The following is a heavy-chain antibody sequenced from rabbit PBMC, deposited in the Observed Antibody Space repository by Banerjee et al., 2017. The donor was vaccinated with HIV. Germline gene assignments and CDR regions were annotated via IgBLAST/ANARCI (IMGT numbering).Heavy chain of an antibody. CDR2: IYTGSGSA. D-gene: IGHD6-1*01. Sequence: QEQLEESGGDLVKPEGSLTLTCTASGFSFSSGYDMCWVRQAPGKGLEWIACIYTGSGSALYVSWAKGRFTISKTSSTTMTLQVTSLTAADTATYFCARDNDGYRGYDFDLWGQGTLVTVS. J-gene: IGHJ4*01. CDR1: GFSFSSGYD. V-gene: IGHV1S45*01. CDR3: ARDNDGYRGYDFDL.